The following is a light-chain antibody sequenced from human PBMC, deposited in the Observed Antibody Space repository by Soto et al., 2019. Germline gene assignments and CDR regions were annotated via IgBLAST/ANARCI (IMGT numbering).Light chain of an antibody. CDR2: EVS. CDR3: SSYTSSSTL. J-gene: IGLJ1*01. Sequence: QPVLTQPASVSGSPGQSITIPCTGTSSDVGSYNYVSWYQQHPGKAPKLMIYEVSDRPSGISSRFSGSKSGNTASLTISGLQTEDEADYYCSSYTSSSTLFGTGTKVTVL. CDR1: SSDVGSYNY. V-gene: IGLV2-14*01.